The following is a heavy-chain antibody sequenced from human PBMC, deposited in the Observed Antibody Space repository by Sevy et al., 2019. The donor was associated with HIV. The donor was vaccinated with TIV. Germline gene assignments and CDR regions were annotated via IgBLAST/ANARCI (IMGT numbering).Heavy chain of an antibody. V-gene: IGHV3-30*03. CDR3: ARDAGYSTAWYPGY. J-gene: IGHJ4*02. Sequence: GGSLRLSCAASGFTFSTHGMHWLRQAPGKGLEWVAVISYDGSAKYYEDSVKGRFTISRDNSKNTLYLQMNGLRAEDMALYYCARDAGYSTAWYPGYWGQGTLVTVSS. CDR1: GFTFSTHG. CDR2: ISYDGSAK. D-gene: IGHD6-19*01.